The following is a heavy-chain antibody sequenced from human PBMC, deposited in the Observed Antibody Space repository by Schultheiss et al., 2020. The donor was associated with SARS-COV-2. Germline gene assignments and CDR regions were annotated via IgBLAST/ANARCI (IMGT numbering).Heavy chain of an antibody. V-gene: IGHV4-34*01. CDR3: ARVTLEEFQEDY. CDR1: GGSFSGYY. CDR2: INHSGST. D-gene: IGHD1-1*01. Sequence: SETLSLTCAVYGGSFSGYYWSWIRQPPGKGLEWIGEINHSGSTNYNPSLKSRVTISVDTSKNQFSLKLSSVTAADTAVYYCARVTLEEFQEDYWGQGTLVTVSS. J-gene: IGHJ4*02.